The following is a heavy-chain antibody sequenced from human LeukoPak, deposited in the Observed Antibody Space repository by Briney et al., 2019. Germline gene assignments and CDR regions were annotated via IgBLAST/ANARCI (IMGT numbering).Heavy chain of an antibody. CDR1: GGSFSNYY. Sequence: PSETLSLTCAVYGGSFSNYYWSWIRQPPGKGLEWIGEINHSGSTSYNPSLKSRVTMSVDTSKNQFSLKLSSVTAADTAVYYCARLSFRRFPPTYSFDRRNYFDYWGQGTLVTVSS. CDR3: ARLSFRRFPPTYSFDRRNYFDY. J-gene: IGHJ4*02. D-gene: IGHD3-22*01. CDR2: INHSGST. V-gene: IGHV4-34*01.